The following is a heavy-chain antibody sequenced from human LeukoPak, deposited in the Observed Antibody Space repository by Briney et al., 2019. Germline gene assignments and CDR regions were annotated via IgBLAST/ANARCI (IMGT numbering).Heavy chain of an antibody. V-gene: IGHV3-23*01. CDR2: ISGSGGST. J-gene: IGHJ4*02. Sequence: PGGSLRLSCAASGFTFSSYAMSWVRQAPGKGLEWVSAISGSGGSTYYADSVKGRFTISRDNSKNTLYLQMTSLRAEDTAVYYCAFRGYSSSWYTLGYWGQGTLVTVSS. CDR1: GFTFSSYA. D-gene: IGHD6-13*01. CDR3: AFRGYSSSWYTLGY.